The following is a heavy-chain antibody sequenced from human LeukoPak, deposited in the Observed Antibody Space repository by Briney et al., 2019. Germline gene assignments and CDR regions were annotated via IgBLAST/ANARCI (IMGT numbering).Heavy chain of an antibody. Sequence: SVKVSCKASGGTFSSYAISWVRQAPGQGLEWMGRIIPIFGTANYAQKFQGRVTITTDESTSTAYMELSSLRSEDTAVYYCAEGSYYDSSGYLDYWGQGTLVTVSP. CDR3: AEGSYYDSSGYLDY. J-gene: IGHJ4*02. CDR2: IIPIFGTA. V-gene: IGHV1-69*05. CDR1: GGTFSSYA. D-gene: IGHD3-22*01.